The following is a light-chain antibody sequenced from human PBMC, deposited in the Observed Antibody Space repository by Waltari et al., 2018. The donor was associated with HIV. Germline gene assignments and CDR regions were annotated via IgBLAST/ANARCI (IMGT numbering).Light chain of an antibody. CDR1: RTTLGPGYD. CDR2: RNV. V-gene: IGLV1-40*01. CDR3: HSYDTSLGGWV. J-gene: IGLJ3*02. Sequence: SVLTQQPPVSGAPGPRVTFPCTGSRTTLGPGYDVHRYQHLPGTAPKPHIFRNVYRPSGVPDRFSVSKSGASASRASTGLQAEDEADCYCHSYDTSLGGWVFGGGTKLTVL.